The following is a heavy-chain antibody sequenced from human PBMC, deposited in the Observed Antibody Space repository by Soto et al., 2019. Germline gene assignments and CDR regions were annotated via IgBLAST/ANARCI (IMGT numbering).Heavy chain of an antibody. CDR2: IYYSGST. Sequence: SETLSLTCTVSGGSISSYYWSWIRQPPGKGLEWIGYIYYSGSTNYNPSLKSRVTISVDTSKNQFSLKLSSVTAADTAVYYCARRLVATIYEGMRLYYYYYMDVWGKGTTVTVSS. V-gene: IGHV4-59*08. CDR3: ARRLVATIYEGMRLYYYYYMDV. D-gene: IGHD5-12*01. CDR1: GGSISSYY. J-gene: IGHJ6*03.